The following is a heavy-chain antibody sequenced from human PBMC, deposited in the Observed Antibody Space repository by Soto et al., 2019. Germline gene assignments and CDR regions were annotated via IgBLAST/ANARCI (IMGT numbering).Heavy chain of an antibody. CDR3: ATPTPLRGTIITNINFDY. Sequence: QVQLVQSGAEVKRPGASVMVSCQISGHTLTELSIHWVRQAPGQGLEWVGGFNPEDGEVLSSQSLQGRVTFTQHTVTATVYMELSGLSSDDTAVYYCATPTPLRGTIITNINFDYWCQGTLVTVSS. CDR2: FNPEDGEV. D-gene: IGHD1-7*01. V-gene: IGHV1-24*01. CDR1: GHTLTELS. J-gene: IGHJ4*02.